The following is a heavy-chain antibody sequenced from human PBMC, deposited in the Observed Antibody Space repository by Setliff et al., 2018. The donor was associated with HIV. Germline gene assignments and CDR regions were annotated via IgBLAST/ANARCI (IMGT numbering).Heavy chain of an antibody. J-gene: IGHJ3*02. CDR1: GFTFSSYA. CDR3: AKMAGRDGYDDAVDN. Sequence: GGSLRLSCAAFGFTFSSYAMVWVRQAPGKGPEWVSAISASGDGTFYADSVKGRFTISRDNSKNTLYLQMNSLRAEDTAIYYCAKMAGRDGYDDAVDNWGQGTMVTVSS. CDR2: ISASGDGT. D-gene: IGHD5-12*01. V-gene: IGHV3-23*01.